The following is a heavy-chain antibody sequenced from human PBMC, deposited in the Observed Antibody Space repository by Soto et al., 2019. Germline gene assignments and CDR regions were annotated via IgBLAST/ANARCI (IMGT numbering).Heavy chain of an antibody. CDR2: IYYSGST. CDR1: GGSISSGDYY. V-gene: IGHV4-30-4*01. Sequence: PSETLSLTCPVSGGSISSGDYYWSWIRQPPGKGLEWIGYIYYSGSTYYNPSLKSRVTISVDTSKNQFSLKLSSVTAADTAVYYCARDPISSLSRGFDYWGQGTLVTVSS. D-gene: IGHD3-16*02. CDR3: ARDPISSLSRGFDY. J-gene: IGHJ4*02.